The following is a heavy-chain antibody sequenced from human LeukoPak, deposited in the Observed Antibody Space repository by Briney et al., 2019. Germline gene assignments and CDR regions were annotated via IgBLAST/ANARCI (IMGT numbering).Heavy chain of an antibody. J-gene: IGHJ5*02. V-gene: IGHV3-11*06. CDR3: AREGRSSSWYDIENWFDP. D-gene: IGHD6-13*01. Sequence: GGSLRLSCAASGFTFSDYYMSWVRQAPGKGLEWVSCISSSSSYTNYADSVKGRFTISRDNAKNSLYLQMNSLRAEDTAVYYCAREGRSSSWYDIENWFDPWGQGTLVTVSS. CDR2: ISSSSSYT. CDR1: GFTFSDYY.